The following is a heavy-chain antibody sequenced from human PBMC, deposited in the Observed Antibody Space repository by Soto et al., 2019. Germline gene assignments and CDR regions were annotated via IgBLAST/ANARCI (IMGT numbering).Heavy chain of an antibody. CDR1: GFTFSSYA. J-gene: IGHJ6*02. CDR3: ARASIAVAGNGYYYGMDV. D-gene: IGHD6-19*01. Sequence: GGSLRLSCAASGFTFSSYAMHWVRQAPGKGLEWVAVISYDGSNKYYADSVKGRFTISRDNSKNTLYLQMNSLRAEDTAVYYCARASIAVAGNGYYYGMDVWGQGTTVTVSS. CDR2: ISYDGSNK. V-gene: IGHV3-30-3*01.